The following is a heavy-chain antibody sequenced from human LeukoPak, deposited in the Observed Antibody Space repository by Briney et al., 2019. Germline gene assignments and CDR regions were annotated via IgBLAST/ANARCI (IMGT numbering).Heavy chain of an antibody. CDR2: IRYDGARK. CDR3: ARDLGPCYYDSSDYWGDAFDI. D-gene: IGHD3-22*01. CDR1: GFTFSKYG. Sequence: GGSLRLSCEGSGFTFSKYGVHWVRQAPGKGLEWVAFIRYDGARKHYEDSLKGRFTISRDNSKNTLYLEMNSLRAEDTALYYCARDLGPCYYDSSDYWGDAFDIWGQGTMVTVSS. J-gene: IGHJ3*02. V-gene: IGHV3-30*02.